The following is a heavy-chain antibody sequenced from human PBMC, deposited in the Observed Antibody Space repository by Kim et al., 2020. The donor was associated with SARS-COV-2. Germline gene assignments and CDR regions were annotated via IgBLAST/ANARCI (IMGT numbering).Heavy chain of an antibody. V-gene: IGHV4-39*01. J-gene: IGHJ4*02. CDR1: GGSISGYF. Sequence: SETLSLTCNVYGGSISGYFWGWIRQPPGKGLEWIGSVSYIGNTNYNPSLKTRLTISVDTSKNKLSLNLKSVTATDTAVYYCARGSSSGTNRLDSWGQGTLVTVSS. CDR3: ARGSSSGTNRLDS. CDR2: VSYIGNT. D-gene: IGHD1-7*01.